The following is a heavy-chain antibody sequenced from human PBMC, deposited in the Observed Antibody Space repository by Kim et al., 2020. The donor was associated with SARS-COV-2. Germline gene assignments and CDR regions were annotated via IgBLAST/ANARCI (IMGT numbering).Heavy chain of an antibody. D-gene: IGHD6-19*01. CDR2: IDPSDSYT. Sequence: GESLKISCKGSGYSFTSYWISWVRQMPGKGLEWMGRIDPSDSYTNYSPSFQGHVTISADKSISTAYLQWSSLKASDTAMYYCARLAGVGYYYYGMDVWGQGTTVTVSS. J-gene: IGHJ6*02. V-gene: IGHV5-10-1*01. CDR3: ARLAGVGYYYYGMDV. CDR1: GYSFTSYW.